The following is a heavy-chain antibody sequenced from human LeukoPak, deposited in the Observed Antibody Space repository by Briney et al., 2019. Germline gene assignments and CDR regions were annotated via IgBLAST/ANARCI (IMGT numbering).Heavy chain of an antibody. CDR2: IIPIFGTA. CDR3: ARGKKVVPAAMPLDY. D-gene: IGHD2-2*01. CDR1: GGTFSSYA. V-gene: IGHV1-69*01. Sequence: SVKVSCKASGGTFSSYAISWVRQAPGQGLEWMGGIIPIFGTANYAQKFQGRVTITADESTSTAYMELSSLRSEDTAVYYCARGKKVVPAAMPLDYWGQGTLVTVSS. J-gene: IGHJ4*02.